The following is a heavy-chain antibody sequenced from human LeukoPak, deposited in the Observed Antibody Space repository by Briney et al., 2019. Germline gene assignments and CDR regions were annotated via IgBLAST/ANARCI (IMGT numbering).Heavy chain of an antibody. J-gene: IGHJ4*02. CDR2: INSDGTST. V-gene: IGHV3-74*01. Sequence: PGGSLRLSCAASGFTFSSYWMHWVRQVPGKGLVWVSRINSDGTSTSCADSVKGRFTISRDNAKNTLYLQMNSLRAEVTAVYYCARDSCSGGSCYSFEWGQGTLVTVSS. CDR1: GFTFSSYW. CDR3: ARDSCSGGSCYSFE. D-gene: IGHD2-15*01.